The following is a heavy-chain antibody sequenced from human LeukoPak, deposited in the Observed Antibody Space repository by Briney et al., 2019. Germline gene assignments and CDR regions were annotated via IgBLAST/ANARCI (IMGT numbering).Heavy chain of an antibody. CDR1: GFTFSDVW. CDR3: TTDRRWELWPSAFDI. D-gene: IGHD1-26*01. J-gene: IGHJ3*02. Sequence: GGSLRLSCAASGFTFSDVWMSWVRQAPGKGLEWVGRIKSKTDGGTTDYAAPVKGRFTISRDDSKSTLYLQMNSLKTEDTAVYYCTTDRRWELWPSAFDIWGQGTMVTVSS. CDR2: IKSKTDGGTT. V-gene: IGHV3-15*01.